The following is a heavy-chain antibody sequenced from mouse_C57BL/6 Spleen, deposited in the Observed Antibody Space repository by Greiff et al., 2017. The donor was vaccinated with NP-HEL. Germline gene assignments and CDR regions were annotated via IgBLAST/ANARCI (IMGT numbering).Heavy chain of an antibody. V-gene: IGHV1-20*01. CDR1: GYSFTGYF. Sequence: VQLQQSGPELVKPGDSVKISCKASGYSFTGYFMNWVMQSHGKSLEWIGRINPYNGDTFYNQKFKGKATLTVDKSSSTAHMELRSLTSEDSAVYYCARGGTVVPNLYFDYWGQGTTLTVSS. CDR3: ARGGTVVPNLYFDY. D-gene: IGHD1-1*01. CDR2: INPYNGDT. J-gene: IGHJ2*01.